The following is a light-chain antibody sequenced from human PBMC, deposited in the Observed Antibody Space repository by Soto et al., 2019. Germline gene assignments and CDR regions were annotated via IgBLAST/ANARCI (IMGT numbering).Light chain of an antibody. V-gene: IGLV2-14*01. CDR3: SSYTSSSTLV. CDR2: DVS. Sequence: ALTQASSVSWAPGQSVTISLTVNSSDGGGFNSVAWYQHNPGKDPKLMIYDVSNRPSGVSSRFSGYKSANTASLSISGLQDDDEADYYCSSYTSSSTLVFGTGTKVTVL. J-gene: IGLJ1*01. CDR1: SSDGGGFNS.